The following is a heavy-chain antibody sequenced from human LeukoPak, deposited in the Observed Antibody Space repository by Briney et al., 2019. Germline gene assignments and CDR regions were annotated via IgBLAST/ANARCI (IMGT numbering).Heavy chain of an antibody. D-gene: IGHD3-10*01. J-gene: IGHJ4*02. CDR1: GYTFTSYY. Sequence: ASVKVSCKASGYTFTSYYMHWVRQAPGQGLEWMGIINPSGGSTSYAQKFQGRVTMTRDTSTSTVYMELSSLRSEDTAVYYCARENRKVTMVRGVNIPIYFDYWGQGTLVTVSS. CDR3: ARENRKVTMVRGVNIPIYFDY. V-gene: IGHV1-46*03. CDR2: INPSGGST.